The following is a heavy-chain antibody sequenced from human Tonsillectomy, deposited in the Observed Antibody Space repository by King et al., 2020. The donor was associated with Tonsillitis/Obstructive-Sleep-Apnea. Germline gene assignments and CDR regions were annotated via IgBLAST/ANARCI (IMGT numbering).Heavy chain of an antibody. V-gene: IGHV1-2*02. CDR2: INPNSGAT. J-gene: IGHJ4*02. D-gene: IGHD3-22*01. Sequence: VQLVESGAEVKKPVASVKVSCKASGYTFSDYYIHWVRQAPGQGLQWMGWINPNSGATNYVQNFQGRVTLTRDTSISTVYMELIRLRSDDTAVYYCARDLKQIASFDFWGQGTLVTVS. CDR3: ARDLKQIASFDF. CDR1: GYTFSDYY.